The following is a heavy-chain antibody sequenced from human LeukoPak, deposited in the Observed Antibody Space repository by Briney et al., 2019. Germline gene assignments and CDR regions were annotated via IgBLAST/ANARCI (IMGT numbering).Heavy chain of an antibody. CDR3: AREGGYDPFEY. D-gene: IGHD5-12*01. CDR2: INSGGSSA. J-gene: IGHJ4*02. CDR1: GFPFSYYW. Sequence: PGGSLRLSCAASGFPFSYYWMHWVRQAPGKGLVWVSRINSGGSSAIYADSVKGRFTISRDNAKNKLYLQMNSLRVEGKAVYYCAREGGYDPFEYWGEGSLVSVCS. V-gene: IGHV3-74*01.